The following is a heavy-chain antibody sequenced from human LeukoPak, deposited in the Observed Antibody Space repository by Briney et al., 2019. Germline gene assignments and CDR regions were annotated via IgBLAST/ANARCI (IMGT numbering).Heavy chain of an antibody. CDR1: GFTFSTYW. D-gene: IGHD3-9*01. CDR2: ISGSGGST. CDR3: ALTLRYFDWLFAGIDY. J-gene: IGHJ4*02. V-gene: IGHV3-23*01. Sequence: GGSLRLSCAASGFTFSTYWINWVRQAPGKGLEWVSAISGSGGSTYYADSVKGRFTISRDNSKNTLYLQMNSLRAEDTAVYYCALTLRYFDWLFAGIDYWGQGTLVTVSS.